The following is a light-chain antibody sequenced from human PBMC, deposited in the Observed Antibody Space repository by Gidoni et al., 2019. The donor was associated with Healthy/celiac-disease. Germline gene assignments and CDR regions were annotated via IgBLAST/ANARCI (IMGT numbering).Light chain of an antibody. CDR3: QRSYSTPRT. CDR1: QSISSY. Sequence: DIQMTQSPSSLSASVGDRVTITCRASQSISSYLNWYQQKPGKAPSLQSGVPSMFSGSGSGTDFTLTISRLQPEYFATYYCQRSYSTPRTFGQGTKVEIK. V-gene: IGKV1-39*01. J-gene: IGKJ1*01.